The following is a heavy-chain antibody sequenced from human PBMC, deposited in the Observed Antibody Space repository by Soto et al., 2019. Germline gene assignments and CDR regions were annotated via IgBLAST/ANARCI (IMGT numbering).Heavy chain of an antibody. V-gene: IGHV3-23*01. CDR1: GFTFSSYA. J-gene: IGHJ6*02. D-gene: IGHD6-13*01. Sequence: AGGSLRLSCAASGFTFSSYAMSWVRQAPGKGLEWVSAISGSGGSTYYADSVKGRFTISRDNSKNTLYLQMNSLRAEDTAVYYCAKGEAAAGARGYYYYYGMDVWGQGTTVTVSS. CDR3: AKGEAAAGARGYYYYYGMDV. CDR2: ISGSGGST.